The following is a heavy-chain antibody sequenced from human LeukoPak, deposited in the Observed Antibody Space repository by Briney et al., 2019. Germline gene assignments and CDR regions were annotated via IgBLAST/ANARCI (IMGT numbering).Heavy chain of an antibody. J-gene: IGHJ4*02. CDR3: ARTRGGNQFDY. D-gene: IGHD4-23*01. Sequence: SETLSLTCAVYGGSFSGYYWSWIRQPPGKGLEWIGEINHSGSTNYNPSLKSRVTISVDTSKNQFSLKLSSVTAADTAVYYCARTRGGNQFDYWGQGTLVTVSS. CDR1: GGSFSGYY. CDR2: INHSGST. V-gene: IGHV4-34*01.